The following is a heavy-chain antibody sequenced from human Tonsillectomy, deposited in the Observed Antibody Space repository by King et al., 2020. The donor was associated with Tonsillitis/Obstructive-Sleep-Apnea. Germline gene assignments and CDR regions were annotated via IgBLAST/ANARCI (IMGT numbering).Heavy chain of an antibody. Sequence: VQLQQWGAGLLKPSETLSLTCAVYGGSFSGYYWSWIRQPPGTGLEWIGEINHSGSTNYNPSLKSRVTISVDTSKNQFSLKMSSVAAADTAVYYRARGWGVVVTASDPLYMGVWGEGATVTVSS. D-gene: IGHD2-2*01. V-gene: IGHV4-34*01. CDR1: GGSFSGYY. CDR2: INHSGST. J-gene: IGHJ6*01. CDR3: ARGWGVVVTASDPLYMGV.